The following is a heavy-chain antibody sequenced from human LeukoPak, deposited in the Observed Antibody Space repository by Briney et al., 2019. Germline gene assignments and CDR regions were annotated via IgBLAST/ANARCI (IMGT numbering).Heavy chain of an antibody. V-gene: IGHV1-46*01. CDR3: ARARRSPAY. D-gene: IGHD1-14*01. Sequence: ASVKVSCKASGYTFTSYYMHWVLQAPGQGLEWIGIINPSGGSTSYAQKFQGRVTMTRDTSTSTVYMELSSLSSEDTAVYYCARARRSPAYWGQGTLVTVSS. J-gene: IGHJ4*02. CDR1: GYTFTSYY. CDR2: INPSGGST.